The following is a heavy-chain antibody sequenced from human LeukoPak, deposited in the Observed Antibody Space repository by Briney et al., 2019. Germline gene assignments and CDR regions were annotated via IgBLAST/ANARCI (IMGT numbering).Heavy chain of an antibody. Sequence: ASVKVSCKASGGTFSSYAISWVRPAPGQGLEWMGGIIPIFGTANYAQKFQGRVTITADESTSTAYMELSSLRSEDTAVYYCARGRVVVVPAAMQHYYYYGMDVWGQGTTVTVSS. J-gene: IGHJ6*02. CDR1: GGTFSSYA. CDR2: IIPIFGTA. D-gene: IGHD2-2*01. CDR3: ARGRVVVVPAAMQHYYYYGMDV. V-gene: IGHV1-69*13.